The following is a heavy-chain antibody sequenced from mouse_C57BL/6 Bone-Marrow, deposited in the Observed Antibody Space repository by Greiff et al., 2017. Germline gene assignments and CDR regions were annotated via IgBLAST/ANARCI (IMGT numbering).Heavy chain of an antibody. V-gene: IGHV1-50*01. CDR3: AREIYGNYAYWYFDV. J-gene: IGHJ1*03. D-gene: IGHD2-1*01. CDR1: GYTFTSYW. Sequence: VQLQQSGAELVKPGASVKLSCKASGYTFTSYWMQWVKQRPGQGLEWIGEIDPSDSYTNYNQKFKGKATLTVEPSSSTAYMQLSSLTSEDSAVYYCAREIYGNYAYWYFDVWGTGTTVTVSS. CDR2: IDPSDSYT.